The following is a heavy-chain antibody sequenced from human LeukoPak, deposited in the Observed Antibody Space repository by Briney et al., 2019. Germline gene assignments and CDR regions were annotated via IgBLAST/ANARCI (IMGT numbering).Heavy chain of an antibody. D-gene: IGHD3-22*01. CDR2: IYTSGST. Sequence: SQTLSLTCTVSGGSISSGSYYWSWIRQPAGKGLEWTGRIYTSGSTNYNPSLKSRVTISVDTSKNQFSLKLSSVTAADTAVYYCARSQYYYDSSGFSAFDIWGQGTMVTVSS. V-gene: IGHV4-61*02. CDR1: GGSISSGSYY. CDR3: ARSQYYYDSSGFSAFDI. J-gene: IGHJ3*02.